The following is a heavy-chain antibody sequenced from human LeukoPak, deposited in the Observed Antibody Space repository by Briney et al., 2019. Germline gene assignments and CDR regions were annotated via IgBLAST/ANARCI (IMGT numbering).Heavy chain of an antibody. Sequence: PSETLSLTCTVSGGSISSYYWSWIRQPAGKGLEWIGRIYSSGSTNYNPSLKSRVSMSVDTSKNQLSLKVGSVTASDTAVYYCAREAGHGYAPVWGQGILVTVSS. V-gene: IGHV4-4*07. CDR3: AREAGHGYAPV. CDR1: GGSISSYY. D-gene: IGHD2-2*01. CDR2: IYSSGST. J-gene: IGHJ4*02.